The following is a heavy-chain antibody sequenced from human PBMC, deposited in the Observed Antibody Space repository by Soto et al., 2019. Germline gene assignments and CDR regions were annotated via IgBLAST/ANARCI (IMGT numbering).Heavy chain of an antibody. Sequence: GGSLRLSCAASGFTFSSYSMNWVRQAPGKGLEWVSSISSSSSYIYYADSVKGRFTISRDNAKNSLYLQMNSLRAEDTAVYYCARVHPLDIAAAGTQRGEDYWGQGTLVTVSS. CDR2: ISSSSSYI. CDR3: ARVHPLDIAAAGTQRGEDY. J-gene: IGHJ4*02. V-gene: IGHV3-21*01. D-gene: IGHD6-13*01. CDR1: GFTFSSYS.